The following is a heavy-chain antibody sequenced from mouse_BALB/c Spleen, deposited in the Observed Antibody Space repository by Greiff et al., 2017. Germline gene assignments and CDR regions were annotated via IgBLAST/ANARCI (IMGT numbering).Heavy chain of an antibody. CDR3: ARELEAMDY. V-gene: IGHV5-6-3*01. J-gene: IGHJ4*01. CDR1: GFTFSSYA. CDR2: INSNGGST. Sequence: EVHLVESGGGLVKPGGSLKLSCAASGFTFSSYAMSWVRQTPDKRLELVATINSNGGSTYYPDSVKGRFTISRDNAKITLYLQMSSLKSEDTAMYYCARELEAMDYWGQGTSVTVSS.